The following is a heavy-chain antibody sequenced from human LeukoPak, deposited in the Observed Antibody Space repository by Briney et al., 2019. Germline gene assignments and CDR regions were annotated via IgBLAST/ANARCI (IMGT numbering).Heavy chain of an antibody. CDR1: GGSISSSSYY. J-gene: IGHJ5*02. Sequence: SETLSLTCTVSGGSISSSSYYWDWIRQPPGKGLEHIGSIFYSGSTYYNPSLKNRVTMSVDTSKNQFSLKLSSVTAADTAVYYCARRLWFGELSFKWIDPWGPGTLVTVSS. CDR2: IFYSGST. CDR3: ARRLWFGELSFKWIDP. V-gene: IGHV4-39*07. D-gene: IGHD3-10*01.